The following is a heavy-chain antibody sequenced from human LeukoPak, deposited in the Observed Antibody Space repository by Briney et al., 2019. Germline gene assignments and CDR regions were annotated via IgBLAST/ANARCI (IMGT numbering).Heavy chain of an antibody. Sequence: GGSLRLSCAASGFTFDDYAMHWVRQAPGKGLEWASGISWNSGSIGYADSVKGRFTISRDNAKNSLYLQMNSLRAEDMALYYCAKASGRVYYYYMDVWGKGTTVTVSS. CDR2: ISWNSGSI. J-gene: IGHJ6*03. CDR1: GFTFDDYA. CDR3: AKASGRVYYYYMDV. V-gene: IGHV3-9*03. D-gene: IGHD3-10*01.